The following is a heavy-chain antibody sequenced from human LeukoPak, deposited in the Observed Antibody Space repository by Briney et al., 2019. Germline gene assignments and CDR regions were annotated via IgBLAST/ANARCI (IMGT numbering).Heavy chain of an antibody. CDR1: GFTLSSYG. Sequence: GRSLRLSCAASGFTLSSYGMHWVRQAPGQGLEWMGIINPSGGSTSYAQKFQGRVTMTRDTSTSTVYMELSSLRSEDTAVYYCARSGPVPAAIFLRDYFDYWGEGTLVTVSS. CDR3: ARSGPVPAAIFLRDYFDY. V-gene: IGHV1-46*01. D-gene: IGHD2-2*01. J-gene: IGHJ4*02. CDR2: INPSGGST.